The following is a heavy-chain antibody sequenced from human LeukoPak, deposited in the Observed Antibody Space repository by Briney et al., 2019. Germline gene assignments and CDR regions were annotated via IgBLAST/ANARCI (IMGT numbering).Heavy chain of an antibody. D-gene: IGHD4-17*01. CDR1: GFTFSSYA. V-gene: IGHV3-23*01. J-gene: IGHJ4*02. CDR2: ISGSGGST. CDR3: AKDGTRARLTTLTPPHSDF. Sequence: GGSLRLSCAASGFTFSSYAMRWVRQAPGKGLEWVSAISGSGGSTYYADSVKGRFTISRDNSKNTLYLQINSLRADDTAVYYFAKDGTRARLTTLTPPHSDFWGQGTLVSVS.